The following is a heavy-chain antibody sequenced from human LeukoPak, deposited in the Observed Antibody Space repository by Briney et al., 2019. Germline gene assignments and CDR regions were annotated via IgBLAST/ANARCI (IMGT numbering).Heavy chain of an antibody. J-gene: IGHJ4*02. CDR3: ARERSGGSYFPNFDY. V-gene: IGHV4-4*07. CDR1: GGSISSYY. D-gene: IGHD1-26*01. CDR2: IYTSGST. Sequence: PSETLSLTCTVSGGSISSYYWSWIRQPAGKGLEWIGRIYTSGSTNYNPSLKSRVTMSVDTSKNQFSLKLSSVTAADTAVYYCARERSGGSYFPNFDYWGQGTLVTVSS.